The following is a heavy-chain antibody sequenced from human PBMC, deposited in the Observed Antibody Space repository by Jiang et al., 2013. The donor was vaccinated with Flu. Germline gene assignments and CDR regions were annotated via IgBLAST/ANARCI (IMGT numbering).Heavy chain of an antibody. V-gene: IGHV1-18*04. CDR3: ARDRGSTRWLEPIDY. J-gene: IGHJ4*02. CDR1: DYTFTSFG. Sequence: GAEVKKPGASVRVSCTASDYTFTSFGISWVRQAPGQGLEWMAWISPYNGETEFAQKFQGRVTMTTDTPTRTAYMELRSLTSDDTAVYYCARDRGSTRWLEPIDYWGPGNPGHRLL. D-gene: IGHD2-2*01. CDR2: ISPYNGET.